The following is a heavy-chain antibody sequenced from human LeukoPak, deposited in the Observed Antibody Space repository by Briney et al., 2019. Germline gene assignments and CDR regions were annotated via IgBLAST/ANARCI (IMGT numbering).Heavy chain of an antibody. V-gene: IGHV3-48*03. CDR2: ISSSGSTI. D-gene: IGHD1-14*01. CDR1: GFTFSSYE. CDR3: ARDPSKPVLTSDY. J-gene: IGHJ4*02. Sequence: GGSLRLSCAASGFTFSSYEMNWVRQAPGKGLEWVSYISSSGSTIYYADSVKGRFTISRDNAKNSLYLQMNSLRAEDTAVYYCARDPSKPVLTSDYWGQGTLVTVSS.